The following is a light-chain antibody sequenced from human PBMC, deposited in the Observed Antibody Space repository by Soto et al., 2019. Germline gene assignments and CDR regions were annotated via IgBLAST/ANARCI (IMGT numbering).Light chain of an antibody. CDR2: KAS. J-gene: IGKJ2*01. CDR3: QHYNFWPHS. CDR1: QTISSW. Sequence: QMTQSPSTLSGSVGDRVTITCRASQTISSWLAWYQQKPGKAPKLLIYKASTLKSGVPSRFSGSGSGTEFTLTISGLQSEDVSIYFSQHYNFWPHSFGQGTKVDIK. V-gene: IGKV1-5*03.